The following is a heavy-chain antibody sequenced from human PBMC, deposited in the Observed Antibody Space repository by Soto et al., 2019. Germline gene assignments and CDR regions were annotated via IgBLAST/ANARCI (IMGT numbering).Heavy chain of an antibody. Sequence: GGSLRLSCVACGFSRANYPMNWVRQTPGKGLEWISYTSPRGDTFSYAESVEGRFTISRDNARNSLSLQMNSLRDEDTALYYCAKGPHTNVGWPYYFESWGQGVPVTVSS. D-gene: IGHD6-19*01. CDR2: TSPRGDTF. CDR3: AKGPHTNVGWPYYFES. J-gene: IGHJ4*02. CDR1: GFSRANYP. V-gene: IGHV3-48*02.